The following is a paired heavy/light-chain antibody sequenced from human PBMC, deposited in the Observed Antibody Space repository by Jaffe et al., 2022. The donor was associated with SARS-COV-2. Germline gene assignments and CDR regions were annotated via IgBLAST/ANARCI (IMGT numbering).Light chain of an antibody. J-gene: IGKJ3*01. CDR3: QKYNSDPLT. V-gene: IGKV1-27*01. Sequence: DIQMTQSPSSLSASVGDRVTITCRASQGISDYLAWYQQKPGKVPKLLIYAASILQSGVPSRFSGSGSGTDFTLTISSLQPEDFATYYCQKYNSDPLTFGPGTKVEIK. CDR2: AAS. CDR1: QGISDY.
Heavy chain of an antibody. CDR3: AKRSAPGTGIGYYFDY. Sequence: EVQLVESGGTLVQPGGSLRLSCAASGFTFSTYAMTWIRRAPGKGLEWVSAISGGGGYNTYYADSVKGRFTISRDDSRDTLHLQMNSLRVEDTAVYYCAKRSAPGTGIGYYFDYWGQGTLVTVSS. J-gene: IGHJ4*02. CDR1: GFTFSTYA. D-gene: IGHD6-13*01. V-gene: IGHV3-23*04. CDR2: ISGGGGYNT.